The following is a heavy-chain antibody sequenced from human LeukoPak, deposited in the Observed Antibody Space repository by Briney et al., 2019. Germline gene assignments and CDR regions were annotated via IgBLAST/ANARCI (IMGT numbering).Heavy chain of an antibody. D-gene: IGHD4-17*01. CDR3: AKDSYGDYAVDY. J-gene: IGHJ4*02. Sequence: GRSLRLSCAASGFTFSSYGMHWVRQAPGKELEWVAVISYDGSNKYYADSVKGRFTISRDNSKNTLYLQMNSLRAEDTAVYYCAKDSYGDYAVDYWGQGTLVTASS. CDR2: ISYDGSNK. V-gene: IGHV3-30*18. CDR1: GFTFSSYG.